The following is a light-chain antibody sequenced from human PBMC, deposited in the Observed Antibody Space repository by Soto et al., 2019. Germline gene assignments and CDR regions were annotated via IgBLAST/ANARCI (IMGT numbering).Light chain of an antibody. CDR2: EVS. CDR3: MQGTHWPWT. J-gene: IGKJ1*01. V-gene: IGKV2-30*02. CDR1: QSLIHSDGNTY. Sequence: DVVMTQSPLSLPVTLGQPASISCRSSQSLIHSDGNTYLSWFQQRPGQSPRRLIYEVSDRDSGVPDRFSVSGSCTYFTLKISRVEAEDVGVYYCMQGTHWPWTFGQGTEVEIK.